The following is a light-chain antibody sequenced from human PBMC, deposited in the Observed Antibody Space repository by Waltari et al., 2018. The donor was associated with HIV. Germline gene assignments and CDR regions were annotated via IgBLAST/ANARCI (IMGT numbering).Light chain of an antibody. CDR3: QQFNSYPT. CDR1: QGISSA. J-gene: IGKJ4*01. Sequence: AIQLPQSPSSLSASVGDRVTITCRASQGISSALAWYQQKPGKAPKLLIYDASTLESGVPSRFSGSGSGTDFTLTISSLQPEDFATYYCQQFNSYPTFGGGTKVEIK. CDR2: DAS. V-gene: IGKV1-13*02.